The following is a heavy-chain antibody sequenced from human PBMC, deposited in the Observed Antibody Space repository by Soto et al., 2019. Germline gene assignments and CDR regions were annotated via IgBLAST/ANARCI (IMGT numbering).Heavy chain of an antibody. CDR2: ISGSGGST. D-gene: IGHD1-26*01. CDR1: GFTFSSYA. J-gene: IGHJ4*02. V-gene: IGHV3-23*01. CDR3: AKGISGIVGATYDY. Sequence: PGGSLRLSCAASGFTFSSYAMSWVRQAPGKGLEWVSAISGSGGSTYYADSVKGRFTISRDNSKNTLYLQMNSLRAEDTAVYYCAKGISGIVGATYDYWGQGTLVTVSS.